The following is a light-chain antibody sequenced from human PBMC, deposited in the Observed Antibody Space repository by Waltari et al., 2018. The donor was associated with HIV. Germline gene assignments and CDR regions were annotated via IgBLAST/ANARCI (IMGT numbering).Light chain of an antibody. CDR3: QSTDHDGTWV. V-gene: IGLV3-25*03. Sequence: SYELTQTPSVSVSPGQTARLNRSRGSLPKKFSSWYRQRPGQAPILIIYKDIERPSGIPERISGSRSGTGVTLTISGVQAEDEGDYYCQSTDHDGTWVFGGGTKLTVL. CDR2: KDI. CDR1: SLPKKF. J-gene: IGLJ2*01.